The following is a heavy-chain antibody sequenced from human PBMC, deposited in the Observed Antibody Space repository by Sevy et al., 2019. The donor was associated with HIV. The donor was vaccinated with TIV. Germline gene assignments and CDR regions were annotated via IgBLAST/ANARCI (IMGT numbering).Heavy chain of an antibody. CDR2: IKQDGSEK. J-gene: IGHJ6*02. V-gene: IGHV3-7*01. CDR1: GLRFSNYN. Sequence: GGSLRLSCAASGLRFSNYNMSWVRQAPGKGLEWVANIKQDGSEKYYVDSVKGRFTISRDNSQNSLFLQMNTLRAEDTAVYYCAREGSPYDTYYYYYGMDVWGQGTTVTVSS. CDR3: AREGSPYDTYYYYYGMDV. D-gene: IGHD5-12*01.